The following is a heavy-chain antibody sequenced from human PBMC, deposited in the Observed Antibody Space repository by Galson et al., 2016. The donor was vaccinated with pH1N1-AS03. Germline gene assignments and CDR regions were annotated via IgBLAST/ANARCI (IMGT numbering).Heavy chain of an antibody. V-gene: IGHV4-39*01. Sequence: SETLSLTCIVADDSIRSSLYYWGWIRQSTGKGLEWIGSMDHSGSSYYNPSLQSRVTMSVDLSKRHFSLKLTSVTAVDTGVYYCARQGDTSMVTDNHYYHMDVWGKGTTVTVSS. CDR2: MDHSGSS. D-gene: IGHD5-18*01. CDR1: DDSIRSSLYY. J-gene: IGHJ6*03. CDR3: ARQGDTSMVTDNHYYHMDV.